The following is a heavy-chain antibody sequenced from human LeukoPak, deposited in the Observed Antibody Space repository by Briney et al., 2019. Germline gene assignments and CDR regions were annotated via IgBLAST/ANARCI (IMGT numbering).Heavy chain of an antibody. Sequence: GRSLRLSCAASGFTFSSYAMPWVRQAPGKGLEWVAVISYDGSNKYYADSVKGRFTISRDNSKNTLYLQMNSLRAEDTAVYYCARESMGATAFDYWGQGTLVTVSS. CDR1: GFTFSSYA. V-gene: IGHV3-30-3*01. CDR3: ARESMGATAFDY. D-gene: IGHD1-26*01. J-gene: IGHJ4*02. CDR2: ISYDGSNK.